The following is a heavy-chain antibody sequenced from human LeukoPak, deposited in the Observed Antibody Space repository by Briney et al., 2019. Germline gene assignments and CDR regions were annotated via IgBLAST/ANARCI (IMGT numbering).Heavy chain of an antibody. Sequence: GGSLRLSCAASGFTFSLYGMHWVRQAPGKGLEWVAFIRYDGSNKYYADSVKGRFTISRDNSKNTMYLQMNSLRAEDTAVYYCAKRKYYYGSGSYTLEYYFDYWGQGTLVTVSS. CDR2: IRYDGSNK. CDR1: GFTFSLYG. V-gene: IGHV3-30*02. CDR3: AKRKYYYGSGSYTLEYYFDY. D-gene: IGHD3-10*01. J-gene: IGHJ4*02.